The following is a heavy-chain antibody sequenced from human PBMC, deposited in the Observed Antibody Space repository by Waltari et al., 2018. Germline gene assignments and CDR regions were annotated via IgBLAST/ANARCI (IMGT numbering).Heavy chain of an antibody. J-gene: IGHJ6*03. V-gene: IGHV3-23*04. CDR1: GFTFSSYA. Sequence: EVQLVESGGGLVHPGGSRRLSCVASGFTFSSYALYWVRQAPGKGREWVSVITGTGDSTEYADSVKGRFTISRDKSRNTLHLQMNSLRVEDTAVYYCAKDRHSSLSYYYYYMDDWGNGTAVTVSS. CDR3: AKDRHSSLSYYYYYMDD. CDR2: ITGTGDST.